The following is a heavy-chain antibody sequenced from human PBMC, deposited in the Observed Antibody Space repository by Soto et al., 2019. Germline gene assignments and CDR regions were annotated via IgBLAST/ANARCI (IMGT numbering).Heavy chain of an antibody. CDR1: GFTFSSCA. V-gene: IGHV3-23*01. CDR2: VSGGADYT. CDR3: AKEGGDYNYHYLDV. Sequence: EVHLLESGGGLVQPGGSLRLSCAASGFTFSSCAITWVRQAPGKGLEWVSEVSGGADYTYYADSVKGRFTISRDNSKNTLSLQMNSLRAEDTVVYYCAKEGGDYNYHYLDVWGKGTTVTVSS. J-gene: IGHJ6*03. D-gene: IGHD4-17*01.